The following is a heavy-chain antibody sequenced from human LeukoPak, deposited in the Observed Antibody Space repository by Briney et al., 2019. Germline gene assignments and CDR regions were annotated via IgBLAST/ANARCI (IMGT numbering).Heavy chain of an antibody. CDR3: ARYSDSFGLDC. J-gene: IGHJ4*02. CDR2: IWYDGSDE. Sequence: GGSLRLSCAASGFTFSSYGMHWVRQAPGKGLEWVAVIWYDGSDEYYADSVKGRFTISRDNSKNTLYLQMNSLRAEDTAVYYCARYSDSFGLDCWGQGTLVTVAS. CDR1: GFTFSSYG. V-gene: IGHV3-33*01. D-gene: IGHD6-13*01.